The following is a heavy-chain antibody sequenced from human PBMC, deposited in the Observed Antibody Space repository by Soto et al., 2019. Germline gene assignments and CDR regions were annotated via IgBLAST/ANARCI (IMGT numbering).Heavy chain of an antibody. Sequence: EVQLLESGGGLVQPGGSLRLSCAASGFTFSSHAMSWVRQAPGKGLEWVSTISGSGGKTYYADSVKGRFTISRDNSKNTLILQMNSLGAEDTAKYYCAKGRSSIAVANYFDSWGQGTVVTVSS. CDR2: ISGSGGKT. V-gene: IGHV3-23*01. J-gene: IGHJ4*02. CDR3: AKGRSSIAVANYFDS. D-gene: IGHD6-19*01. CDR1: GFTFSSHA.